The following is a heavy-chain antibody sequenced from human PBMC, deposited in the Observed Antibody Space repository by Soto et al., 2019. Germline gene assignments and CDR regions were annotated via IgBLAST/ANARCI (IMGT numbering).Heavy chain of an antibody. CDR2: ITHSSSAI. V-gene: IGHV3-48*01. CDR1: GFTFSSYT. CDR3: AASILVSRQYFDL. J-gene: IGHJ2*01. D-gene: IGHD3-9*01. Sequence: GGSLRLSCAASGFTFSSYTMNWVRQDPGKGLEWISHITHSSSAIYYADSVRGRFTVSRDNAKNSLYLQLNSLRAEDTAVYYCAASILVSRQYFDLWGRGTLVTVSS.